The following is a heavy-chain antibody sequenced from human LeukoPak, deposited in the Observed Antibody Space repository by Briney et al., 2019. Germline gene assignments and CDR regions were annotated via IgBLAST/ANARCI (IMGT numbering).Heavy chain of an antibody. D-gene: IGHD3-3*01. J-gene: IGHJ3*02. Sequence: ASVKVSCKLSGYTGIELSMHWVRQVPGKGLEWMGGFDPEDGETKYAQKFQGRVTMTKDTSTDTAYMELSRLTSEDTAVYYCATHTISGVVTYASLIWGRGTLVTVSS. CDR2: FDPEDGET. CDR3: ATHTISGVVTYASLI. V-gene: IGHV1-24*01. CDR1: GYTGIELS.